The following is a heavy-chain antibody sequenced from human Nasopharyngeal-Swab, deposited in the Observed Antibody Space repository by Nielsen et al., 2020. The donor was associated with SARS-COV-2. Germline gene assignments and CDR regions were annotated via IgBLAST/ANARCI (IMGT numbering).Heavy chain of an antibody. Sequence: SETLSLTCTVSGGSISSNNYYWGWIRQPPGKGLEWIGSIYYSGSAYYNPSLKSRVTISVDTSKNQFSLKLTSVTAADTAVYYSARNEFRSGYYGTAEYYGLDVWGQGTTVTVSS. CDR3: ARNEFRSGYYGTAEYYGLDV. J-gene: IGHJ6*02. CDR2: IYYSGSA. CDR1: GGSISSNNYY. V-gene: IGHV4-39*07. D-gene: IGHD3-3*01.